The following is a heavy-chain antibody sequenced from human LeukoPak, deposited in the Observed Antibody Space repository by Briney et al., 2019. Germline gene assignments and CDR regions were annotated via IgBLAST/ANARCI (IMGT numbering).Heavy chain of an antibody. CDR1: GFTFSSYG. CDR3: AKEGTPQASTWYDL. J-gene: IGHJ5*02. CDR2: ISYDGSNN. V-gene: IGHV3-30*18. Sequence: PGGSLRLSCAASGFTFSSYGMHWVRQDPGKGLEWVAFISYDGSNNYYADSVKGRFTISRDNSRNTLYLQMNILRTEDTAVYYCAKEGTPQASTWYDLWGQGTQVIVSS. D-gene: IGHD2-2*01.